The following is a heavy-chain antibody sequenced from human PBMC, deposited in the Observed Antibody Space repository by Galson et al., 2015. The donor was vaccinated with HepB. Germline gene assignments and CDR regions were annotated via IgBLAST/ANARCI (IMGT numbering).Heavy chain of an antibody. V-gene: IGHV6-1*01. CDR2: TYYRSKWYI. D-gene: IGHD3-16*02. Sequence: CAISGDSVSSYSAGWNWIRQSPSRGLEWLGRTYYRSKWYIDYAASVNGRISITPDTSRNQFSLQLSSVTPEDTAIYYCAGGGLVRGALGWIDPWGPGILVTVSS. CDR1: GDSVSSYSAG. J-gene: IGHJ5*02. CDR3: AGGGLVRGALGWIDP.